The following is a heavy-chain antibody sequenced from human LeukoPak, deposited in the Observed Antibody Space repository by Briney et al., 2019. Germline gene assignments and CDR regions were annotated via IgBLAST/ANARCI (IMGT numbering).Heavy chain of an antibody. CDR2: IYYSGST. Sequence: SETLSLTCTVSGGSISSYYWSWIQQPPGKGLEWIGYIYYSGSTNYNPSLKSRVTISVDTSKNQFSLKLSSVTAADTAVYYCARDLGIVARSDAFDIWGQGTMVTVSS. V-gene: IGHV4-59*01. CDR1: GGSISSYY. CDR3: ARDLGIVARSDAFDI. J-gene: IGHJ3*02. D-gene: IGHD3-22*01.